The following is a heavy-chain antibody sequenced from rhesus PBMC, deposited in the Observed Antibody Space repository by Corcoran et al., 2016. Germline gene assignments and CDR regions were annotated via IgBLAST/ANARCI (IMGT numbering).Heavy chain of an antibody. V-gene: IGHV4-65*01. J-gene: IGHJ4*01. D-gene: IGHD3-16*01. CDR3: ARTLYYSGLGY. Sequence: QVQLQESGPGLVKPSETLSLTCAVSGGSVSRSNWWSWLRQPPGKGLGWIGYSSGSIGSTYSNPPLESRVTISTDTSTNQFSLELSSVTAADTAVYYCARTLYYSGLGYWGQGVLVTVSS. CDR2: SSGSIGST. CDR1: GGSVSRSNW.